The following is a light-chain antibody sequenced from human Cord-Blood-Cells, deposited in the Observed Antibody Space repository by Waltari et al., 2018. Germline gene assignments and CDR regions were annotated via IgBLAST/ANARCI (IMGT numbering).Light chain of an antibody. J-gene: IGKJ2*01. CDR2: DAS. Sequence: DIQMTQSPSSLSASVRDRVTITCQASQDISNYLNWYQQKPGKAPKLLIYDASNLETGVPSRFSGSGSGTDFTFTISSLQPEDIATYYCQQYDNLHTFGQGTKLEIK. CDR1: QDISNY. V-gene: IGKV1-33*01. CDR3: QQYDNLHT.